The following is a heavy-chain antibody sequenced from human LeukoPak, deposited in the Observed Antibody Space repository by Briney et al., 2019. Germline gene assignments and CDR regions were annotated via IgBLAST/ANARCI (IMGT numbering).Heavy chain of an antibody. J-gene: IGHJ5*02. CDR2: ISAYNGNT. D-gene: IGHD3-9*01. CDR3: ARVLRTEIRYFDWLLYGDTNWFDP. V-gene: IGHV1-18*01. CDR1: GYTFTSYG. Sequence: ASVKVSCKASGYTFTSYGISWVQQAPGQGLEWMGWISAYNGNTNYAQKLQGRVTMTTDTSTSTAYMELRSLRSDDTAVYYCARVLRTEIRYFDWLLYGDTNWFDPWGQGTLVTVSS.